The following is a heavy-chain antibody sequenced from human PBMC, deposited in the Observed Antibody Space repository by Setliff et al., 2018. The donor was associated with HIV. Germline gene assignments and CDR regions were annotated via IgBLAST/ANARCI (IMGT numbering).Heavy chain of an antibody. CDR1: GFTFSNYA. J-gene: IGHJ4*02. V-gene: IGHV3-23*01. D-gene: IGHD3-22*01. CDR3: AKELAESGLGYFDS. CDR2: ILSNGERT. Sequence: PGGSLRLSCAASGFTFSNYAMSWVRQAPGEGLEWVSAILSNGERTFYADSVKRRFTLSRDHSKNTVYLQMNSLRAEDTAEYYCAKELAESGLGYFDSWGRGILVTVSS.